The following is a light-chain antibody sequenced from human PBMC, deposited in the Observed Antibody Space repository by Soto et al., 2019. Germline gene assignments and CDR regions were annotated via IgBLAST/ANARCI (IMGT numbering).Light chain of an antibody. J-gene: IGKJ1*01. CDR2: QAS. CDR1: QNINVW. CDR3: QQHEAYPRT. Sequence: DIQMTQSPSTLSASIGDRVTITCRASQNINVWLAWYQQKPGKAPKFMIYQASTLQSGVPSRLSGSGSGTEFTLTISSLQHDDFATYYCQQHEAYPRTFGQGTKVEIK. V-gene: IGKV1-5*03.